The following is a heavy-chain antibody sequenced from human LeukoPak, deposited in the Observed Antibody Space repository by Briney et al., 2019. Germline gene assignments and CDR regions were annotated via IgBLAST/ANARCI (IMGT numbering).Heavy chain of an antibody. V-gene: IGHV1-2*02. CDR2: INPNSGGT. D-gene: IGHD3-22*01. Sequence: ASVKVSCKASGYTFTGQYIHWVRQAPGQGPEWMEWINPNSGGTNYAQKFQGRVTMTRDTSISTAYMEVSSLRSDDTAVYYCARSYSYDSSGYYGAKWGQGTLVTVSS. CDR3: ARSYSYDSSGYYGAK. CDR1: GYTFTGQY. J-gene: IGHJ4*02.